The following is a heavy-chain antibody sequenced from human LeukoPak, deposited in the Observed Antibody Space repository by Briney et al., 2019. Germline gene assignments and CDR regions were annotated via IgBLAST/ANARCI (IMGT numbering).Heavy chain of an antibody. CDR1: GGTFSSYA. CDR3: AVIVVVISAFDI. Sequence: SVKVSCKASGGTFSSYAISWVRQAPGQGLEWMGRIIPILCIANYAQKFQGRVTITADKSTSTAYMELSSLRSEDTAVYYCAVIVVVISAFDIWGQGTMVTVSS. D-gene: IGHD3-22*01. V-gene: IGHV1-69*04. CDR2: IIPILCIA. J-gene: IGHJ3*02.